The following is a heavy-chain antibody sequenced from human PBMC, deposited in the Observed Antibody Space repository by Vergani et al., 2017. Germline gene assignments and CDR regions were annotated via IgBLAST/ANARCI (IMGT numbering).Heavy chain of an antibody. J-gene: IGHJ4*02. CDR1: GGTFSSYA. CDR3: ARALKHSSTPRGVAY. Sequence: QVQLVQSGAEVKKPGSSVKVSCKASGGTFSSYAISWVRQAPGQGLEWMGWISAYNGNTNYAQKLQGRVTMTTDTSTSTAYMELRSLRSDDTAVYYCARALKHSSTPRGVAYWGQGTLVTVSS. D-gene: IGHD2-2*01. CDR2: ISAYNGNT. V-gene: IGHV1-18*01.